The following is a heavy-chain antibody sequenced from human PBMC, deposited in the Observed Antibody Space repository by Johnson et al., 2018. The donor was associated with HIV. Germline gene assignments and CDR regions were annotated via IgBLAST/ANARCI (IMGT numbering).Heavy chain of an antibody. Sequence: QVQLVESGGGLVQPGGSLKLSCAASGFSFSGYGMHWVRQAPGKGLEWVAVMWYDGSNKYYADSVKGRFTISRDHAKSSLYLQMNSLRAEDTALYYCARPAYSGTWTDAFDIWGQGTMVTVSS. CDR1: GFSFSGYG. V-gene: IGHV3-33*08. CDR3: ARPAYSGTWTDAFDI. D-gene: IGHD1-26*01. J-gene: IGHJ3*02. CDR2: MWYDGSNK.